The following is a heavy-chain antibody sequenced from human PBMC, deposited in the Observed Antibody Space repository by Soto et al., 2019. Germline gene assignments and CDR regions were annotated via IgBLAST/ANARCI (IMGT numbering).Heavy chain of an antibody. CDR3: ARDIAVAGTGVRWFDP. Sequence: SESLSLTCPVSVGSMSSYYWSWIRQPAGKGLAWIGRIYTSGSTNYNPSLKSRVTMSVDTSKNPSSLKLSSVTAADTAVYYCARDIAVAGTGVRWFDPWGQGTLVTVSS. D-gene: IGHD6-19*01. J-gene: IGHJ5*02. V-gene: IGHV4-4*07. CDR1: VGSMSSYY. CDR2: IYTSGST.